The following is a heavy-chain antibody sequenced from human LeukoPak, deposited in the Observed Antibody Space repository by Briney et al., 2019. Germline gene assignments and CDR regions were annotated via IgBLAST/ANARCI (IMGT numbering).Heavy chain of an antibody. CDR1: GGSISSSSYY. D-gene: IGHD3-9*01. J-gene: IGHJ4*02. V-gene: IGHV4-39*01. CDR2: IYYSGST. Sequence: SETLSLTCTVSGGSISSSSYYWGWFRQPPGKGLEWIGSIYYSGSTYYNPSLKSRVTISVDTSKNQFSLKLSSVTAADTAVYYCAGFFDYPGYYFDYWGQGPLVTVSS. CDR3: AGFFDYPGYYFDY.